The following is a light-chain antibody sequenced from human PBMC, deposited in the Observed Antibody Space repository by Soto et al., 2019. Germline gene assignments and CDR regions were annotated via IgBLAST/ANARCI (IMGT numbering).Light chain of an antibody. CDR1: QSVGRNY. J-gene: IGKJ1*01. CDR2: DAS. V-gene: IGKV3-20*01. CDR3: QQYAVSPLT. Sequence: ENVLTQSPGTLSLSPGERATLSCRASQSVGRNYLAWYQQKPGQAPRLLIFDASSRATGIPDRFSGGGSGTDFTLTINRVEPEDFAVFYCQQYAVSPLTFGQGTKVEIK.